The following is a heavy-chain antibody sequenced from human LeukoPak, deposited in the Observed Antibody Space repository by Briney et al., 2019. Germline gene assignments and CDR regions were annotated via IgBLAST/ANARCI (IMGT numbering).Heavy chain of an antibody. Sequence: PSETLSLTCTVSGGSISSGGYYWSWIRQHPGKGLEWMANISPDGSAKFYVDSVKGRFTISRDNAKSSLYLQLNSLRAEDTAVYYCARDYNWGWGPWGQGTLVTVSS. CDR3: ARDYNWGWGP. V-gene: IGHV3-7*01. CDR1: GGSISSGGYY. D-gene: IGHD1-1*01. J-gene: IGHJ5*02. CDR2: ISPDGSAK.